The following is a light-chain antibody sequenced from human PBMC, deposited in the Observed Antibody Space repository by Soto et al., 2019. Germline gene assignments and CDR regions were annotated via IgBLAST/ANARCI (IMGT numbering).Light chain of an antibody. J-gene: IGKJ1*01. CDR3: QQYGSSPTT. CDR2: GAS. Sequence: ENVLTQSPGTLSLSPGERATLSSRASQSVSNSYLAWYQQKPGQAPRLLIYGASSRATGVPDRFSGSGSGTDFTLTISRLEPEDFAVYYCQQYGSSPTTFGQGTKVDIK. CDR1: QSVSNSY. V-gene: IGKV3-20*01.